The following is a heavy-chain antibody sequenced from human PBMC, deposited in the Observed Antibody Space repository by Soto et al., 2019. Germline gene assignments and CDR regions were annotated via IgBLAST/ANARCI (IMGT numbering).Heavy chain of an antibody. Sequence: QVQLQQWGAGLLKPSETLSLTSAAYSGSFSGYYWSRIRQPPGKGLEWIGEINHSGSTNYNPSLKSRVTISVDTSKNQFSQKLSSVTAADTGVYYCARCGDSRGWQRGYAFDILGQGTMVTVSS. J-gene: IGHJ3*02. V-gene: IGHV4-34*01. CDR1: SGSFSGYY. CDR2: INHSGST. D-gene: IGHD6-19*01. CDR3: ARCGDSRGWQRGYAFDI.